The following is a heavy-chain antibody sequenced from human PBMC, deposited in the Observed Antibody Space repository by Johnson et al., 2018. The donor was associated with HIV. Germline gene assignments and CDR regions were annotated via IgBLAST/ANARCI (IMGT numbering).Heavy chain of an antibody. CDR1: GITVSSSY. CDR3: ARSGAGAAFDM. Sequence: VQLVESGGGLVQPGGSLRLSCAASGITVSSSYMSWVRQVPGKGLEWVSGINWSGGGTSYADSVKGRFTVSSDNAKNSLFLQMNSLRAEDQAWYYWARSGAGAAFDMWGQGTLVTVSS. CDR2: INWSGGGT. D-gene: IGHD6-19*01. J-gene: IGHJ3*02. V-gene: IGHV3-20*04.